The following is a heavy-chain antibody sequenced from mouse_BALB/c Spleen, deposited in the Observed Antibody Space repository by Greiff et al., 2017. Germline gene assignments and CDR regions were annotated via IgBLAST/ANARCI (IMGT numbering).Heavy chain of an antibody. V-gene: IGHV1S81*02. CDR2: INPSNGRT. CDR1: GYTFTSYW. CDR3: ARFYYGYDEGYAMDY. D-gene: IGHD2-2*01. Sequence: QVQLQQPGAELVKPGASVKLSCKASGYTFTSYWMHWVKQRPGQGLEWIGEINPSNGRTNYNEKFKSKATLTVDKSSSTAYMQLSSLTSEDSAVYYCARFYYGYDEGYAMDYWGQGTSVTVSS. J-gene: IGHJ4*01.